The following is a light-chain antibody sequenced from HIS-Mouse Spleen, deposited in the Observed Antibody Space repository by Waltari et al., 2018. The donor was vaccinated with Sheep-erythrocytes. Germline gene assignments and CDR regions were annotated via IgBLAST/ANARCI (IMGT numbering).Light chain of an antibody. CDR1: QSVLYSPNNKTY. CDR3: QQYYSTLT. CDR2: WAS. J-gene: IGKJ4*01. V-gene: IGKV4-1*01. Sequence: DIVMTQSPDSLAVPMGERATINCKSSQSVLYSPNNKTYLAWYQQKPGQPPKLLIYWASTRESGVPDRFSGSGSGTDFTLTISSLQAEDVAVYYCQQYYSTLTFGGGTKVEIK.